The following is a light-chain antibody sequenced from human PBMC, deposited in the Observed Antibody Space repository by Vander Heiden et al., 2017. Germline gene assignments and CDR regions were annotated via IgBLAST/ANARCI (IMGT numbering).Light chain of an antibody. CDR1: NIGSKN. J-gene: IGLJ2*01. Sequence: SYEVTQPFSVSVALGQTARITCGGNNIGSKNVHWYQQKPGQAPVVVIFRDSIRPSGIPERFSGSNSGNTATLTISRAQAGDEADYYCQVWDSSTGVFGGGTKLTVL. V-gene: IGLV3-9*01. CDR2: RDS. CDR3: QVWDSSTGV.